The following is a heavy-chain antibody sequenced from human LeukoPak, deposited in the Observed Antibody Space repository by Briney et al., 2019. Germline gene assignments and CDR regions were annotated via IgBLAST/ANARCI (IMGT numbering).Heavy chain of an antibody. CDR1: GGTFSSYA. Sequence: ASVKVSCKASGGTFSSYAISWVRQAPGQGLEWMGGIIPIFGTANYAQKIQGRVTITTDESTSTAYMELSSLRSEDTAVYYCATPYYYDSSGYYYRGGSFDYWGQGTLVTVSS. CDR2: IIPIFGTA. J-gene: IGHJ4*02. D-gene: IGHD3-22*01. V-gene: IGHV1-69*05. CDR3: ATPYYYDSSGYYYRGGSFDY.